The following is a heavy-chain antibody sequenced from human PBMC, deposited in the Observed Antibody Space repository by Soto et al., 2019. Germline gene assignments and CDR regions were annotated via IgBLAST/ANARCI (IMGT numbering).Heavy chain of an antibody. CDR3: AKDTFYHDSSGYYIFEF. V-gene: IGHV3-30*18. CDR1: GFTFTTYG. Sequence: AGGSLRLSCAASGFTFTTYGMHWVRQAPGKGLEWVAVISYDGSNKYYADSVKGRFTISRDNSEDTLYLQMNSLIVEDTAVYFCAKDTFYHDSSGYYIFEFWGQGALVTVSS. CDR2: ISYDGSNK. D-gene: IGHD3-22*01. J-gene: IGHJ4*02.